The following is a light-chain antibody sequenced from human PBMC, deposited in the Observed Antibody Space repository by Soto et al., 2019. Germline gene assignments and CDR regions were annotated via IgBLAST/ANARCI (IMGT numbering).Light chain of an antibody. J-gene: IGKJ1*01. V-gene: IGKV1-39*01. CDR2: AAS. CDR3: QQSYSTPWT. CDR1: QSISSY. Sequence: DIQMTQSPSSLSASVGDRVSITCRASQSISSYLNWYQQKPGKAPKLLIYAASSLQSGVPSRFSGRGSGTDFTLTISSLQPGDFATYYCQQSYSTPWTFGRGTKVEVK.